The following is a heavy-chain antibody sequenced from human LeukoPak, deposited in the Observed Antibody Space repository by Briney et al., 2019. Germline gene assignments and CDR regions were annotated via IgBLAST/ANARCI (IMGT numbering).Heavy chain of an antibody. CDR2: IYYSGST. J-gene: IGHJ4*02. Sequence: SETLSLTCTVSGGSISSSSYYWGWIRQPPGKGLEWIGSIYYSGSTYYNPSLKSRVTISVDTSKNQFSLKLSSVTAADTAVYYCARHGRVTTVKISEFDYWGQGTLVTVSS. CDR1: GGSISSSSYY. CDR3: ARHGRVTTVKISEFDY. D-gene: IGHD4-11*01. V-gene: IGHV4-39*01.